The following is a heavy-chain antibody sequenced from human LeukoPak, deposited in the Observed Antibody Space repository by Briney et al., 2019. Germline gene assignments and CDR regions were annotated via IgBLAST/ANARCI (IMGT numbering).Heavy chain of an antibody. J-gene: IGHJ3*02. CDR3: AKSGSGWYGGTFDI. D-gene: IGHD6-19*01. CDR2: IIPILDIE. V-gene: IGHV1-69*04. CDR1: GGTFSNYA. Sequence: SVKVSCKASGGTFSNYAISWVRQAPGQGLEWLGRIIPILDIENYEQSFQGRVTFTADKSTSTAYMELSSLTSEDTAVYYCAKSGSGWYGGTFDIWGQGTMVTVSS.